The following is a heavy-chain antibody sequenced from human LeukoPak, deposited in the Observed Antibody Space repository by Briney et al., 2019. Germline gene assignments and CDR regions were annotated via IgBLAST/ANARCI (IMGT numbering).Heavy chain of an antibody. CDR1: RGTFSSYA. CDR3: ARAPDLAVAGEYYFDY. J-gene: IGHJ4*02. D-gene: IGHD6-19*01. CDR2: IIPIFGTA. Sequence: RASVKVSCKASRGTFSSYAISWVRQAPGQGLEWMGGIIPIFGTANYAQKFQGTVTITADESTSTAYMELSSLRPEDTAVYYCARAPDLAVAGEYYFDYWGQGTLVTVSS. V-gene: IGHV1-69*13.